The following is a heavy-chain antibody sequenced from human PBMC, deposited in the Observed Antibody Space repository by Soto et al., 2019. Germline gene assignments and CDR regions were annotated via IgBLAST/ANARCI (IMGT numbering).Heavy chain of an antibody. D-gene: IGHD5-12*01. J-gene: IGHJ5*02. Sequence: RASVKVSGKASGYTFTNYGISWVRQAPGQGLEWMGWTSDYNGNTNYAQKFQGRVTLTTDTSTTTAYLELRSLRSDDTAVYYCARHHGPTTSENWFDPWGQGTLVTVSS. CDR1: GYTFTNYG. CDR3: ARHHGPTTSENWFDP. V-gene: IGHV1-18*04. CDR2: TSDYNGNT.